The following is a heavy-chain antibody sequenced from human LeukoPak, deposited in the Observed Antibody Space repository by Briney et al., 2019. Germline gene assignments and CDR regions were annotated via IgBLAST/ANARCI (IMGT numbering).Heavy chain of an antibody. CDR3: AKDRGEVFGVVIIYYGMDV. CDR2: ISYDGPNK. J-gene: IGHJ6*02. D-gene: IGHD3-3*01. CDR1: GFTFNSYG. Sequence: PGGSLRLSCAASGFTFNSYGMHWVRQAPGRGLEWVAVISYDGPNKYYADSVKGRFTISRDDSKSTLYLQMNSLRGEDTAVYYCAKDRGEVFGVVIIYYGMDVWGQGTTVTVSS. V-gene: IGHV3-30*18.